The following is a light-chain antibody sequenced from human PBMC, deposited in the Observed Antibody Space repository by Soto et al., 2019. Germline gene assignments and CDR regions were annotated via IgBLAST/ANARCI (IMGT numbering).Light chain of an antibody. J-gene: IGLJ1*01. CDR1: SSGVGGYHY. Sequence: QSALTQPASVSGSPGQSITISCTGTSSGVGGYHYVSWYQHHPGKAPKLMIYDVSTRPSGVSNRFSGSKSGNTASLTISGLQAEDEADYYCHSYTSSTTYVFGTGTKVTVL. CDR3: HSYTSSTTYV. CDR2: DVS. V-gene: IGLV2-14*03.